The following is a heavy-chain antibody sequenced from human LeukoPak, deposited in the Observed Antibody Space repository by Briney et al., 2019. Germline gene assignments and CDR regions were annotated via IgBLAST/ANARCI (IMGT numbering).Heavy chain of an antibody. CDR2: INSDGSST. V-gene: IGHV3-74*01. Sequence: PGGSLRLSCAASGFTFSNYWMHWVRQAPGKGLVWVSRINSDGSSTSYADSVKGRFTISRDNAKNTLYLQMNSLRAEDTAVYYCARVGRYDYIWGSYREDYFDYWGQGTLVTVSS. CDR3: ARVGRYDYIWGSYREDYFDY. CDR1: GFTFSNYW. D-gene: IGHD3-16*02. J-gene: IGHJ4*02.